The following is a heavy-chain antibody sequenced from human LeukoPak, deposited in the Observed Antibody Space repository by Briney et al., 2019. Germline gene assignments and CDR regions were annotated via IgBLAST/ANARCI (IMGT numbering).Heavy chain of an antibody. J-gene: IGHJ3*02. CDR1: GFTFSSYS. V-gene: IGHV3-21*01. Sequence: GGSLRLSCAASGFTFSSYSMNWVRQAPGKGLEWVSSISSSSSYIYYADSVKGRFTISRDNAKNSLYLQMNSLRAGDTAVYYCARVSRLSPWGGAFDIWGQGTMVTVSS. D-gene: IGHD3-16*01. CDR3: ARVSRLSPWGGAFDI. CDR2: ISSSSSYI.